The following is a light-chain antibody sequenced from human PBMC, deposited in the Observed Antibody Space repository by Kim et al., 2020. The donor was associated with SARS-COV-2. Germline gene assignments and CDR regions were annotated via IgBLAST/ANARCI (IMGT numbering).Light chain of an antibody. CDR1: QSVSSSY. J-gene: IGKJ1*01. CDR3: QHYGSSPRT. Sequence: SPRERAPLSCRASQSVSSSYLAWYKQKPGQAPRRLIYGASSRATGIPDRFSGSESGTDFTLTISRLEPEDFAVYYCQHYGSSPRTLGQGPKVDIK. V-gene: IGKV3-20*01. CDR2: GAS.